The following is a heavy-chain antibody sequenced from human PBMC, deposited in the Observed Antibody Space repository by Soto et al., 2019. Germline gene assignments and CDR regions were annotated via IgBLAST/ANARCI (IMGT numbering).Heavy chain of an antibody. CDR2: INGDGSST. CDR1: GFTFRRYW. Sequence: EVQLVEPGGGLVQPGGSLRLSCAASGFTFRRYWMHWVRQASGKGLVWVSRINGDGSSTSYADSVKGRFTVSRDNAKNTLYLQMNSLRVEDTAVYYCVSLVERSDIAFDIWGQGTMVTVSS. CDR3: VSLVERSDIAFDI. D-gene: IGHD6-6*01. V-gene: IGHV3-74*01. J-gene: IGHJ3*02.